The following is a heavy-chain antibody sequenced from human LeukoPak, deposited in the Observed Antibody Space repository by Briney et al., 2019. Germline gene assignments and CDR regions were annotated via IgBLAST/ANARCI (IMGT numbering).Heavy chain of an antibody. Sequence: QTGGSLRLSCAASGFTVSSSYMSWVRQAPGKGLEWVSVIYSGGSTYYADSVKGRFTISRDNAKNSLYLQMNSLRAEDTAVYYCARDPHSTVAGTQYFDYWGQGTLVTVSS. J-gene: IGHJ4*02. D-gene: IGHD6-19*01. CDR2: IYSGGST. CDR1: GFTVSSSY. CDR3: ARDPHSTVAGTQYFDY. V-gene: IGHV3-66*01.